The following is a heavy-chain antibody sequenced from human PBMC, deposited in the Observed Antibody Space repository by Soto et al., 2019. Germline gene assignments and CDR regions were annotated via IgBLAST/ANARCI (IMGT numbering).Heavy chain of an antibody. CDR2: IWYDGSNK. CDR3: AREARIMFRGAVYHTYYIDY. V-gene: IGHV3-33*01. CDR1: GFTFSSYG. D-gene: IGHD2-15*01. Sequence: QVQLVESGGGVVQPGRSLRLSCAASGFTFSSYGMHWVRQAPGKGLEWVAVIWYDGSNKYYADSVKGRFTISRDNSKNTLYLQMNSLRAEDTAVYYCAREARIMFRGAVYHTYYIDYLGQGTLFTVSS. J-gene: IGHJ4*02.